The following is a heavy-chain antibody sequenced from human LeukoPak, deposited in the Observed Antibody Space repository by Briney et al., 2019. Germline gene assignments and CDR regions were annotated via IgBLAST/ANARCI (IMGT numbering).Heavy chain of an antibody. Sequence: SETLSLTCTVSGGSISSYYWSWIRQPPGKGLEWIGYIYYSGSTNYNPSLKSRVTISVDTSKNQFSLKLSSVTAADTAVYYCARDSLRHWFDPWGQGTLVTVSS. CDR1: GGSISSYY. CDR3: ARDSLRHWFDP. J-gene: IGHJ5*02. CDR2: IYYSGST. D-gene: IGHD5/OR15-5a*01. V-gene: IGHV4-59*01.